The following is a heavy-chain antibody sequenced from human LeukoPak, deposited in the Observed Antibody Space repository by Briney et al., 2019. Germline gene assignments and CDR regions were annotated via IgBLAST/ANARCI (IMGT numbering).Heavy chain of an antibody. Sequence: GGSLRLCWAASGFTLDDYDRGGVRQAPGKGGEWGFLIGGDGGSTYYEEWVKGRFTISRDKSKNYLCLQMKSVRTDDTALYYCVKEPHYYVISCYFWGQGTLVTVSS. CDR3: VKEPHYYVISCYF. CDR1: GFTLDDYD. D-gene: IGHD3-22*01. V-gene: IGHV3-43*02. J-gene: IGHJ4*02. CDR2: IGGDGGST.